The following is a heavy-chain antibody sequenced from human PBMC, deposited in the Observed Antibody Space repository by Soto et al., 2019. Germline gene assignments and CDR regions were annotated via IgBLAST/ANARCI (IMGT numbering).Heavy chain of an antibody. Sequence: PPQTLSLTCAISGDSVSSNSAAWNWIRQSPSRGLEWLGRTYYRSKWYNDYEVSVKSRITINPDTSKNQVSLQLNSVTPEDTAVYYCARAYSGYDSGGYYYYCGMDVWGQGTTVTVSS. V-gene: IGHV6-1*01. J-gene: IGHJ6*02. CDR2: TYYRSKWYN. CDR1: GDSVSSNSAA. D-gene: IGHD5-12*01. CDR3: ARAYSGYDSGGYYYYCGMDV.